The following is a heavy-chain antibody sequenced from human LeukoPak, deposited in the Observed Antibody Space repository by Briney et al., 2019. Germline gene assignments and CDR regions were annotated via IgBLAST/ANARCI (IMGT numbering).Heavy chain of an antibody. CDR1: GYTFTSYA. CDR2: INAGNGNT. D-gene: IGHD3-10*01. J-gene: IGHJ6*03. V-gene: IGHV1-3*03. Sequence: ASVKVPCKASGYTFTSYAMHWVRQAPGQRLEWMGWINAGNGNTKYSQEFQGRVTITRDTSASTAYMELSSLRSEDTAVYYCAKDYGSGSYSKSYYYYMDVWGKGTTVTISS. CDR3: AKDYGSGSYSKSYYYYMDV.